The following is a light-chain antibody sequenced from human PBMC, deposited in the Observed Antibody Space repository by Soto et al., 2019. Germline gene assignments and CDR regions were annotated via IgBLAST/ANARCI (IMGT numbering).Light chain of an antibody. CDR2: AAS. CDR1: QSISNH. CDR3: QQSYSSPPT. V-gene: IGKV1-39*01. J-gene: IGKJ1*01. Sequence: DIPMSHAPSSLSACLEDRGGITCRASQSISNHLNWYQQKPGKAPKLLIFAASSLQSGVPSRFSGSRSGPDFTLTISSLQPEDFATYYCQQSYSSPPTFGQGTKVDIK.